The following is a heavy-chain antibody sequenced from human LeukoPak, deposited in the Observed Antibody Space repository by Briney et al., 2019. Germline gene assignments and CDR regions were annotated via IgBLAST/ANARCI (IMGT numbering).Heavy chain of an antibody. Sequence: VASVKVSCKVSGYTLTELSMHWVRQAPGKGLEWMGGFDPEDGETIYAQEFQGRVTMTEDTSTDTAYMELSSLRSEDTAVYYCATDLNHYVWGSYYWTLKNYWGQGTLVTVSS. V-gene: IGHV1-24*01. D-gene: IGHD3-16*01. CDR1: GYTLTELS. J-gene: IGHJ4*02. CDR3: ATDLNHYVWGSYYWTLKNY. CDR2: FDPEDGET.